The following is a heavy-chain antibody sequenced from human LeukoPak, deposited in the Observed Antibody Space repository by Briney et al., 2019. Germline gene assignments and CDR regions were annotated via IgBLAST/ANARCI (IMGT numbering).Heavy chain of an antibody. J-gene: IGHJ4*02. Sequence: PGGSLRLSCAASGFSFSDYYMSWVRQAPGKGLEYISYISGTSSYPNYEASVKGRFTISRDNAKNSLYLQMNSLRVEDTAVYYCARDAWGTMFRGVIIDYWGQGTLVTVSS. CDR2: ISGTSSYP. D-gene: IGHD3-10*01. V-gene: IGHV3-11*06. CDR3: ARDAWGTMFRGVIIDY. CDR1: GFSFSDYY.